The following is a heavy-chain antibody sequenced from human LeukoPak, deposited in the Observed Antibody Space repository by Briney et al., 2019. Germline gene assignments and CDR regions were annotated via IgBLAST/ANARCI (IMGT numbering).Heavy chain of an antibody. V-gene: IGHV1-69*19. CDR3: ARVCLFSSYNWNDVPVDY. CDR2: IIPMFGTA. CDR1: GGTFSSYA. D-gene: IGHD1-1*01. Sequence: SVLDSCKAAGGTFSSYAISGGRHALGQELEWMGGIIPMFGTASYVRKFLGRVTITADEYTSREYMELSSLRSEDTAVYCCARVCLFSSYNWNDVPVDYWRQGTLVTV. J-gene: IGHJ4*02.